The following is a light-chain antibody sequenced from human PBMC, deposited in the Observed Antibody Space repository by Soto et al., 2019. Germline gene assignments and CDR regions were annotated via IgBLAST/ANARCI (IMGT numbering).Light chain of an antibody. CDR2: GAS. J-gene: IGKJ2*01. V-gene: IGKV3-15*01. Sequence: EIVMTQSPATLSVSPGERATVSCRASQSVSSYLAWYQQKPGQAPRLLIYGASTRATGIPARFSGSGSGTEFTLTIGSLQSEDFAVYYCQQYNNWPWTFGQGTKLEIK. CDR1: QSVSSY. CDR3: QQYNNWPWT.